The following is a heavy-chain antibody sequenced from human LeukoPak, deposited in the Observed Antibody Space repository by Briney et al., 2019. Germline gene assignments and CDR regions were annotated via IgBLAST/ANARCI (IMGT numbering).Heavy chain of an antibody. CDR2: ISGSGGST. Sequence: PGGSLRLSCAASGFTFSSYAMSWVRQAPGKGLEWVSAISGSGGSTYYADSVKGRFTISIDNSKNTLYLQMNSLRAEGTAVYCCAKGRGGSSWAIDDYWGQGTLVTVSS. V-gene: IGHV3-23*01. CDR1: GFTFSSYA. CDR3: AKGRGGSSWAIDDY. D-gene: IGHD6-13*01. J-gene: IGHJ4*02.